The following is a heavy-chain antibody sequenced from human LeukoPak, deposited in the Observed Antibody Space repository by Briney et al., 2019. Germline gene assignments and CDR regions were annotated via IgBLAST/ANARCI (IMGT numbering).Heavy chain of an antibody. CDR3: ATGNAGLTEKY. D-gene: IGHD3/OR15-3a*01. CDR2: ISSSGTKM. V-gene: IGHV3-48*03. CDR1: AFSLSPYE. J-gene: IGHJ4*02. Sequence: GGSLRLSCAASAFSLSPYEMNWFRQAPGPGPQWVSYISSSGTKMSYADSVKGRFTVSRDNAKNSLYLQMNRLRAEDTALYYCATGNAGLTEKYWGRGTLVTVSS.